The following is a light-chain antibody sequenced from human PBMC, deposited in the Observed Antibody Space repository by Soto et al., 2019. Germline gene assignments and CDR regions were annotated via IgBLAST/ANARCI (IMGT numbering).Light chain of an antibody. J-gene: IGLJ2*01. V-gene: IGLV2-14*01. Sequence: QSALTQPASVSGSPGQSITISCTGTSSDVGGYNSVSWYQHHPGKSPKLMIFEVGNRPSGVSIRFSGSKSGNTASLTISGLQAEDESDYYCSSETSSSTLVFGGDAKLT. CDR3: SSETSSSTLV. CDR2: EVG. CDR1: SSDVGGYNS.